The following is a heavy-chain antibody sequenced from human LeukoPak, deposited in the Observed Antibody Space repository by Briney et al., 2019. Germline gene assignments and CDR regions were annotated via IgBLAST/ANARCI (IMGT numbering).Heavy chain of an antibody. CDR3: ASQKEAAAGQLDY. CDR1: GGSISSYY. V-gene: IGHV4-59*08. D-gene: IGHD6-13*01. Sequence: PSETLSLTCTVSGGSISSYYWSWIRQPPGKGLEWIGYIYYSGSTNYNPSLKSRVTISVDTSKNQFSLKLSSVTAADTAVYYCASQKEAAAGQLDYWGQGTLVTVSS. J-gene: IGHJ4*02. CDR2: IYYSGST.